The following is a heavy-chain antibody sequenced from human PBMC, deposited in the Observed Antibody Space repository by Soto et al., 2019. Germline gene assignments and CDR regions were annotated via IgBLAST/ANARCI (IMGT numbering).Heavy chain of an antibody. D-gene: IGHD3-9*01. Sequence: ASVKVSCKASVYTFTSYSIHWLRQAPRQRLEWMGWINAGNGTTKYSPKFQGRVIITRETSESTAYMELSSLTSEDTAVYYCARDYDILTGHQGDWGQGTLVTVSS. J-gene: IGHJ4*02. CDR1: VYTFTSYS. V-gene: IGHV1-3*01. CDR2: INAGNGTT. CDR3: ARDYDILTGHQGD.